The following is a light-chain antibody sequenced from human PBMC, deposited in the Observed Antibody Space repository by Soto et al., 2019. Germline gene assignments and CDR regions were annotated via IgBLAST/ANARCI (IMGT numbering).Light chain of an antibody. CDR3: SSYTSTSTLHYV. J-gene: IGLJ1*01. CDR2: DVS. V-gene: IGLV2-14*01. Sequence: QSVLTQPASVSGSPGPSITISCTGTSSDVGGYNYVSWYQQHPGKAPKLMIYDVSNRPSGVSNRFSGSKSGNTASLTISGLQAEDEADYYCSSYTSTSTLHYVFGTGTKVTVL. CDR1: SSDVGGYNY.